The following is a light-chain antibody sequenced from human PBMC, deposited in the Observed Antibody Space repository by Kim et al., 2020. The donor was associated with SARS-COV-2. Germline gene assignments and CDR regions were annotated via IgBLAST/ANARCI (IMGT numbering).Light chain of an antibody. V-gene: IGLV10-54*01. Sequence: LKQTATLTCTGNNNTGAAQGAAWLQQHQGHPPKLLSYRNNSRPSGISDRLSASRSGNTASLTITGLQPEDEADYCSAWDSSLRVWVFGGGTQLTVL. CDR1: NNTGAAQG. CDR2: RNN. J-gene: IGLJ3*02. CDR3: SAWDSSLRVWV.